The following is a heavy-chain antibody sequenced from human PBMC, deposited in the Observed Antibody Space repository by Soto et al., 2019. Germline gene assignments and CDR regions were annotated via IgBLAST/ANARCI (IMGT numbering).Heavy chain of an antibody. J-gene: IGHJ4*02. CDR2: IKEDGTEE. V-gene: IGHV3-7*04. CDR3: ARGGSDSDY. D-gene: IGHD2-21*01. Sequence: EVQLVESGGGLVQPGGSLRVSCAASGFTFSHYWMTWVRQAPGKGLEWVANIKEDGTEEHYVDSVKGRFTISRDNAMNSLNLQMNSLAAEDTAVYFCARGGSDSDYWGQGTLVTVSS. CDR1: GFTFSHYW.